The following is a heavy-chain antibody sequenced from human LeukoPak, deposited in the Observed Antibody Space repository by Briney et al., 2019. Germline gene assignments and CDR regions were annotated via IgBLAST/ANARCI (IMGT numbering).Heavy chain of an antibody. D-gene: IGHD3-16*02. CDR3: AKDHYDYAWGSYRQLDH. CDR2: ISGSGGST. Sequence: PGGSMRLSCATAAFTFSSYAMSWARQAPGKGLEWVSAISGSGGSTYYADSVKGRFTISRDNSKNTLYLQMNSLRAEDTAVYYCAKDHYDYAWGSYRQLDHWGQGTLVTVSS. CDR1: AFTFSSYA. V-gene: IGHV3-23*01. J-gene: IGHJ5*02.